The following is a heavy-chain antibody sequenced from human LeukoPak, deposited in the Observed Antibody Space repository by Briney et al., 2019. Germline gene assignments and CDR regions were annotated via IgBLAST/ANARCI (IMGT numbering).Heavy chain of an antibody. J-gene: IGHJ5*02. CDR2: IYYSGNT. D-gene: IGHD2-8*01. CDR3: AGQRRVTGPNWFGP. Sequence: PSETLSLTCTVSGGSISSSHYYWGWVRQPPGQGLEWIGSIYYSGNTYYNPSLKSRVTMSVDTSMSQFSLKLNSVTAADTAVYYCAGQRRVTGPNWFGPWGQGTLVTVSS. V-gene: IGHV4-39*01. CDR1: GGSISSSHYY.